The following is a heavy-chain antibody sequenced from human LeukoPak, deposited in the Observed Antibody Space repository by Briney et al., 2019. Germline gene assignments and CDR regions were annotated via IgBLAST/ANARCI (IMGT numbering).Heavy chain of an antibody. Sequence: GGSLRLSCAASGFTFSDYYMSWSRQAPGKGLEWVSYISSSGSTIYYADSVKGRFTISRDNAKNSLYLQMNSLRAEDTAVYYCARELFYYDFWSAPSSYMDVWGKGTTVTVSS. V-gene: IGHV3-11*04. CDR2: ISSSGSTI. CDR3: ARELFYYDFWSAPSSYMDV. CDR1: GFTFSDYY. J-gene: IGHJ6*03. D-gene: IGHD3-3*01.